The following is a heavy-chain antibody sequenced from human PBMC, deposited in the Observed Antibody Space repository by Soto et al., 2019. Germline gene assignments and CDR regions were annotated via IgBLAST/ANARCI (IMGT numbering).Heavy chain of an antibody. CDR2: IYWDDDE. J-gene: IGHJ4*02. D-gene: IGHD5-18*01. CDR1: GFSLTTRGVG. Sequence: QITLKESGPTLVKPTQTLTLTCTFSGFSLTTRGVGVGWIRQPPGKALEWLALIYWDDDEGYSPSLKSRLTITKDTSKSQMVLKTTNMDPVDTATYYCAHRPRGYSYHFDYWGQGTLVTVSS. CDR3: AHRPRGYSYHFDY. V-gene: IGHV2-5*02.